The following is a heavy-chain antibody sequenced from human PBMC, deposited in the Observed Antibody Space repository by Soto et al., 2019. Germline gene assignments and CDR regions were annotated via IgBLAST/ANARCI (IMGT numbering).Heavy chain of an antibody. D-gene: IGHD5-18*01. V-gene: IGHV1-8*01. CDR2: MNPNSGNT. J-gene: IGHJ3*02. CDR3: ARAAVGYSYGYDAFDI. CDR1: GYAFTSYD. Sequence: QVQLVQSGAEVKKPGASVKVSCKASGYAFTSYDINWVRQATGQGLEWMGWMNPNSGNTGYAQKFQGRVTMTRNTSISTAYMELSSLRSEDTAVYYCARAAVGYSYGYDAFDIWGQGTMVTVSS.